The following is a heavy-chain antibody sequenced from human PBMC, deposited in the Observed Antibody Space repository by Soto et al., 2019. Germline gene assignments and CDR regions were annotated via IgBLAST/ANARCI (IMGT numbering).Heavy chain of an antibody. CDR1: AGSMSSYY. D-gene: IGHD5-18*01. CDR2: ISDSGST. Sequence: SETLSLTCTVSAGSMSSYYWSWIRQPPGKGLEWIGYISDSGSTNYSPSLKSRVTISVDTSKNQFSLKLSSVTAADTAVYYCARLRYSYGPGNGDYWGQGTLVNVSS. V-gene: IGHV4-59*01. CDR3: ARLRYSYGPGNGDY. J-gene: IGHJ4*01.